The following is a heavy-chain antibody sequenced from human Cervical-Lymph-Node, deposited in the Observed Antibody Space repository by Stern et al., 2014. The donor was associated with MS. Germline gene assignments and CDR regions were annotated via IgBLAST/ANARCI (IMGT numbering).Heavy chain of an antibody. CDR3: ASGDASGSGTYYHGY. CDR2: IYYSGST. Sequence: QVQLQESGPGLVKPSETLSLTCTVSGGSVSSGSYFWTWIRQPPGKGLEWIGYIYYSGSTNYNPSLKSRVTISVDTSKNQFSLKLSSVTAADTAVYYCASGDASGSGTYYHGYWGQGILVTVSS. J-gene: IGHJ4*02. D-gene: IGHD3-10*01. V-gene: IGHV4-61*01. CDR1: GGSVSSGSYF.